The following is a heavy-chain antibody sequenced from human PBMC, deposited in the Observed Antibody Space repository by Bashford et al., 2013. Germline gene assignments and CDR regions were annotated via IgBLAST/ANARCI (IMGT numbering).Heavy chain of an antibody. Sequence: VRQAPGMGPEWVARIKSKIDGGTTDHAAPVKGRFTISRDDSRNMLYLQMNSLKTEDTAVYFCATDVPTPLAQIDFWGQGTLVTVSS. J-gene: IGHJ4*02. CDR3: ATDVPTPLAQIDF. D-gene: IGHD3-16*01. CDR2: IKSKIDGGTT. V-gene: IGHV3-15*01.